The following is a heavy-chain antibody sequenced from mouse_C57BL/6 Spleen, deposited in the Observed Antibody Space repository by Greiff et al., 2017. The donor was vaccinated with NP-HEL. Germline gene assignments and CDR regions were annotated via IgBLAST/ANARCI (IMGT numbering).Heavy chain of an antibody. J-gene: IGHJ3*01. D-gene: IGHD2-4*01. Sequence: QVQLKESGAELARPGASVKLSCKASGYTFTSYGISWVKQRTGQGLEWIGEIYPRSGNTYYNEKFKGKATLTADKSSSTAYMELRSLTSEDSAVYFCARYYDCPWFAYWGQGTLVTVSA. CDR3: ARYYDCPWFAY. CDR1: GYTFTSYG. CDR2: IYPRSGNT. V-gene: IGHV1-81*01.